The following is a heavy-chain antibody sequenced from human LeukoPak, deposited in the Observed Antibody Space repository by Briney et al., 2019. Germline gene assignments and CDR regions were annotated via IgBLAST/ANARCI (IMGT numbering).Heavy chain of an antibody. J-gene: IGHJ6*02. V-gene: IGHV3-23*01. D-gene: IGHD3-16*01. CDR2: LSGSGGET. CDR1: GFTFSSFA. Sequence: GGSLRLSCAASGFTFSSFAMSWVRQAPGKGLEWVSALSGSGGETYYADSVKGRFTIFRDNAKNSLYLQMSNLRAEDTAVYFCARGGGLDVWGQGATVTVSS. CDR3: ARGGGLDV.